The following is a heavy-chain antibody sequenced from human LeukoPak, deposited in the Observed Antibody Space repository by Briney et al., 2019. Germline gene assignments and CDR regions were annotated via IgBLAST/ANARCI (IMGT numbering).Heavy chain of an antibody. D-gene: IGHD2-2*01. Sequence: ASVKVSCKSSGYTFTGHYMYWVRQAPGQGLAWMGWINTNSGDTNYAQKFQGRVTMTRDTSISTAYMDLNRLTSDDTAVYYCARRLTTSQDLDYWGQGTLVTVSS. J-gene: IGHJ4*02. CDR1: GYTFTGHY. CDR2: INTNSGDT. CDR3: ARRLTTSQDLDY. V-gene: IGHV1-2*02.